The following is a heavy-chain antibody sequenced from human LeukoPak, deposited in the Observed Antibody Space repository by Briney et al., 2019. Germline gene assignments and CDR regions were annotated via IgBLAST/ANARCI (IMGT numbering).Heavy chain of an antibody. V-gene: IGHV4-4*09. J-gene: IGHJ4*02. CDR2: IYTSGST. CDR3: ARSGSHRLFDY. D-gene: IGHD6-25*01. CDR1: GGSISSYY. Sequence: SETLSLTCTVSGGSISSYYWSWIRQPPGKGLEWIGYIYTSGSTNYNPSLKSRVTISVDTSKNQFSLKLSSVTAADTAVYYCARSGSHRLFDYWAREPWSPSPQ.